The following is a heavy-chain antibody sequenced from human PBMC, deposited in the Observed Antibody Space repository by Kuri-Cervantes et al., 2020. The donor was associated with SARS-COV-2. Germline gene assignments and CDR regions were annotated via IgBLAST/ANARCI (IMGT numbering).Heavy chain of an antibody. V-gene: IGHV4-59*01. CDR1: GDSISPYY. CDR3: ARSAAAFYGMDV. J-gene: IGHJ6*02. Sequence: SETLSLTCSVSGDSISPYYWTWIRQPPGKGLEWIGHIYYSGSVNYNPSLMSRLTISVDKSKNQVSLKLTSVTAADTAVYYCARSAAAFYGMDVRGQGTTVTVSS. D-gene: IGHD2-2*01. CDR2: IYYSGSV.